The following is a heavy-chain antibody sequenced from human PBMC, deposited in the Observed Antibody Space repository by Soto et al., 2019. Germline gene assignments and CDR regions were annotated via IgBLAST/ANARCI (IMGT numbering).Heavy chain of an antibody. Sequence: QITLKESGPTLVKPTQTLTLTCTFSGFSLSTRGVAVGWFRQPPGKALEWLARIYWDEDKWYSPSLKTRLTITDDTSKNQVVLTMTNMHPVDTATYSCAHRPRGYAYYFDYWGQGTLVTVSP. J-gene: IGHJ4*02. CDR3: AHRPRGYAYYFDY. CDR1: GFSLSTRGVA. D-gene: IGHD5-12*01. V-gene: IGHV2-5*02. CDR2: IYWDEDK.